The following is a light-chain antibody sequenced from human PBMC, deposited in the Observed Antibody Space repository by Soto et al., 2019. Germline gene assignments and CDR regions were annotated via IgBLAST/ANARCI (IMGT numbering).Light chain of an antibody. CDR2: DAS. CDR3: QQRSNWPPT. J-gene: IGKJ5*01. CDR1: QSVSSY. V-gene: IGKV3-11*01. Sequence: EIVLTQSPATLSSSLGERATISCRASQSVSSYLAWYQQKPGQAPRLLIYDASNRATGIPARFSGSGSGTEFTLTISSLEPEDFAVYYCQQRSNWPPTFGQGTRLEIK.